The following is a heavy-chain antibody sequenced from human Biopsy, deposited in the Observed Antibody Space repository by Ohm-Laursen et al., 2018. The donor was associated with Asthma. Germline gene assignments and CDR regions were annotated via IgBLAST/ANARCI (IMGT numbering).Heavy chain of an antibody. Sequence: SLRLSCAASGFMFRSFGMHWVRQAPGKGLEWVAVISYDGNHKFYEYSVKGRFTISRDNSKNTLYLQMNSLRTEDTAVYYCAKRRGYSGHDNGYWGQGTLVIVSS. V-gene: IGHV3-30*18. CDR2: ISYDGNHK. CDR1: GFMFRSFG. CDR3: AKRRGYSGHDNGY. D-gene: IGHD5-12*01. J-gene: IGHJ4*02.